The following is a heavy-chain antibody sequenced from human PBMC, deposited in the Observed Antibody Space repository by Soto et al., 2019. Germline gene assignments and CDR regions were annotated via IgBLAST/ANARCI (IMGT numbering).Heavy chain of an antibody. V-gene: IGHV3-30-3*01. CDR1: GFTFSSYA. CDR2: ISYDGSNK. J-gene: IGHJ6*02. Sequence: PGGSLRLSCAASGFTFSSYAMHWVRQAPGKGLEWVAVISYDGSNKYYADSVKGRFTISRDNSKNTLYLQMNGLRAEDTAVYYCARNHYPTADFSYYYYGMDVWGQGTTVTVSS. D-gene: IGHD3-3*01. CDR3: ARNHYPTADFSYYYYGMDV.